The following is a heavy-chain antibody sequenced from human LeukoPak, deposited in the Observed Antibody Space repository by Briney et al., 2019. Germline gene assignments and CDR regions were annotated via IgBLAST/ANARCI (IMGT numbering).Heavy chain of an antibody. CDR3: AKGVARGSGLYYYYGMDV. J-gene: IGHJ6*02. CDR2: ISDSGGST. CDR1: GFTFSSYA. V-gene: IGHV3-23*01. Sequence: GGSLRLSCAASGFTFSSYAMSWVRQAPGKGLEWVSAISDSGGSTYYADSVKGRFTISRDNSKNTLYLQMNSLRAEDTAVYYCAKGVARGSGLYYYYGMDVWGQGTTVTVSS. D-gene: IGHD3-10*01.